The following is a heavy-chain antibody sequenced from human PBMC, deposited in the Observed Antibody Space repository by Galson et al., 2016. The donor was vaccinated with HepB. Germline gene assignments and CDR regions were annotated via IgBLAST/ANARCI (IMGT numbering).Heavy chain of an antibody. Sequence: SVKVSCKASGYTFTNHGINWVRQAPGQGLEWMGWISPSNGDTKYAQKLQGRVTMTTDTSTGTAYMELRSLTSDDTAVYYCARDLSTGYPTFDYWGQGTLVTVSS. CDR3: ARDLSTGYPTFDY. CDR2: ISPSNGDT. D-gene: IGHD3-9*01. V-gene: IGHV1-18*01. J-gene: IGHJ4*02. CDR1: GYTFTNHG.